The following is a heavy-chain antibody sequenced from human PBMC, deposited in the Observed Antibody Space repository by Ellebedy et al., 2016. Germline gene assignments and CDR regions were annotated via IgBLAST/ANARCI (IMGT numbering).Heavy chain of an antibody. D-gene: IGHD4-17*01. CDR3: AVGATVTTPENYHYYGMNV. Sequence: GGSLRLXCAASGFSFSNYAMTWVRQSPGKGLEWVSTILRSGSAIFYADSVKGRFTVSRDNSKNTLYLQMNSLRAEDTAVYYCAVGATVTTPENYHYYGMNVWGQGTTVTVSS. CDR1: GFSFSNYA. J-gene: IGHJ6*02. CDR2: ILRSGSAI. V-gene: IGHV3-23*01.